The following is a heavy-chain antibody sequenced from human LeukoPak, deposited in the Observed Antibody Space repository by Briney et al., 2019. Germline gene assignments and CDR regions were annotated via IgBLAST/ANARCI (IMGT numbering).Heavy chain of an antibody. CDR2: INHSGST. D-gene: IGHD3-3*01. V-gene: IGHV4-34*01. J-gene: IGHJ4*02. Sequence: PSETLSLTCAVYGGSFSGYYWSWIRQPPGKGLEWIGEINHSGSTNYNPSLKSRATISVDTSKNQLSLKLSSVTAADTAVYYCARTITIFGVVKDVDYFDYWGQGTLVTVSS. CDR1: GGSFSGYY. CDR3: ARTITIFGVVKDVDYFDY.